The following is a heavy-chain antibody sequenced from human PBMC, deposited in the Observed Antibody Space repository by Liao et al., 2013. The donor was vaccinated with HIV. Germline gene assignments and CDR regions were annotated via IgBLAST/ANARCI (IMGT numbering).Heavy chain of an antibody. CDR2: IYYSGST. Sequence: QVQLQQWGAGLVKPSETLSLTCTVSGGSISSYYWSWIRQPPGKGLEWIAYIYYSGSTNYNPSLKSRVTISVDTSKNQFSLKLSSVTAADTAVYYCARVDTTMGPDYWGQGTLVTVSS. CDR3: ARVDTTMGPDY. J-gene: IGHJ4*02. V-gene: IGHV4-59*12. CDR1: GGSISSYY. D-gene: IGHD5-18*01.